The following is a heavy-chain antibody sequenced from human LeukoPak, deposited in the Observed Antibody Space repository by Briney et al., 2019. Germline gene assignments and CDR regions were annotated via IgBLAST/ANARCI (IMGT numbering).Heavy chain of an antibody. CDR2: MYHSGDT. V-gene: IGHV4-59*01. Sequence: SETLSLTCTVSSGSIRRYYWTWIRQPPGNGLEWIGYMYHSGDTRYNPSLKSRVTISVDTSRHQFSLRLNSVTAADTAVYYCARYRAFDIWGQGTMVTVPS. D-gene: IGHD3-16*02. CDR1: SGSIRRYY. CDR3: ARYRAFDI. J-gene: IGHJ3*02.